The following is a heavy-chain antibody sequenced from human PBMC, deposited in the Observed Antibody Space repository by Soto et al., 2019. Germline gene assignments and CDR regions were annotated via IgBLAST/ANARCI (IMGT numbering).Heavy chain of an antibody. CDR2: IIPMFDTA. D-gene: IGHD3-22*01. V-gene: IGHV1-69*01. CDR1: GGTFSSYA. J-gene: IGHJ4*02. Sequence: QVQLVQSGAEVKKPGSSVKVSCKASGGTFSSYAFSWVRQAPGQGLEWMGGIIPMFDTANYAQKFQDRVTISADASTSTAYMELSSLTSEDTAVYYGARSLTYYYETSGYYLGNIWGQGTLVTVSS. CDR3: ARSLTYYYETSGYYLGNI.